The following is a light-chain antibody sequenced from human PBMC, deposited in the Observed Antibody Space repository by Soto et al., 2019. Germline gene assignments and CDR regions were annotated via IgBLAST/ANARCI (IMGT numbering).Light chain of an antibody. Sequence: QSVLTQSPSAYASLEASVKLTCSLSSGHSSYAIAWHQQQPEKGPRYLMKLNSDGSHSKGDGIPDRFSGSSSGAERYLTISSLQSEDEADYYCQTWGTGIHVFGTGTKLTVL. CDR2: LNSDGSH. V-gene: IGLV4-69*01. CDR1: SGHSSYA. CDR3: QTWGTGIHV. J-gene: IGLJ1*01.